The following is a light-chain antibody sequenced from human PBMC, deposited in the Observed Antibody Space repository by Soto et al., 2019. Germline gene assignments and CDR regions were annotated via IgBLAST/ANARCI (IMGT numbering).Light chain of an antibody. V-gene: IGKV3-20*01. CDR2: GAS. Sequence: EIVLTQSPGTLSLSPGERATLSCRASQSLTNNYFAWYQQKPGRALRLLIDGASTRATGIPDRFSGSGSGTCLTLERSRVEPEDVAVYYCQQYEAVVTFGQGTKVEI. CDR1: QSLTNNY. J-gene: IGKJ1*01. CDR3: QQYEAVVT.